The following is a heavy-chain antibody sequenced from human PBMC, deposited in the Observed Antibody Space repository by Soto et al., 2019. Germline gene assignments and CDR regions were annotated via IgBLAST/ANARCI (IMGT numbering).Heavy chain of an antibody. CDR3: ARDLRMVYAIDFDY. D-gene: IGHD2-8*01. CDR1: GFTFSSYS. Sequence: EVRLVESGGGLVQPGGSLRLSCAASGFTFSSYSMIWVRQAPGKGLEWVSYISSSGSTIYYADSVKGRFTISRDIAKNSLYLQMNSLRDEDTAVYYCARDLRMVYAIDFDYWGQGTLVTVSS. V-gene: IGHV3-48*02. CDR2: ISSSGSTI. J-gene: IGHJ4*02.